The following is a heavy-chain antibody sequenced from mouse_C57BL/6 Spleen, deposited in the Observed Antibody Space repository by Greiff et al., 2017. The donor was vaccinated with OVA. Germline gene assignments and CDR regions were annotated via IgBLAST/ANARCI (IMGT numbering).Heavy chain of an antibody. CDR1: GFNIKDYY. Sequence: EVQLQQSGAELVRPGASVKLSCTASGFNIKDYYMHWVKQRPEQGLEWIGGIDPEDGDTEYAPKFQGKATMTADTSSNTAYLQLNSLTSEDTAVYYCTSGYGSRFDYWGQGTTLTVSA. D-gene: IGHD1-1*01. J-gene: IGHJ2*01. CDR2: IDPEDGDT. CDR3: TSGYGSRFDY. V-gene: IGHV14-1*01.